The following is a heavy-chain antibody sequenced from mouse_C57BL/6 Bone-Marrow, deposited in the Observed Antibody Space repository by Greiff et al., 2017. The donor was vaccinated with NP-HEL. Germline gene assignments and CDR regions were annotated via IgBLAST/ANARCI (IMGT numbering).Heavy chain of an antibody. CDR2: ISSGGSYT. CDR1: GFTFSSYG. D-gene: IGHD1-1*01. V-gene: IGHV5-6*02. CDR3: ARGKDYYGSRYYFDY. Sequence: DVMLEESGGDLVKPGGSLKLSCAASGFTFSSYGMSWVRQTPDKRLEWVATISSGGSYTYYPDSVKGRFTISRDNAKNTLYLQMSSLKSEDTAMYYCARGKDYYGSRYYFDYWGQGTTLTVSS. J-gene: IGHJ2*01.